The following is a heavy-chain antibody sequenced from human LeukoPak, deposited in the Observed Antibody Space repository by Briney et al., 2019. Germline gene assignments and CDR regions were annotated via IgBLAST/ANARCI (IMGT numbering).Heavy chain of an antibody. CDR2: IYPRGST. D-gene: IGHD7-27*01. J-gene: IGHJ4*02. Sequence: PSETLSLTCTVSGGSIGSGGYYWSWIRQPPGKGLEWIGYIYPRGSTYYHPSLKSRVILSLDKSANQFSLTLSSVTAADTAVYYCARFSPRAMGNYLDFWGQGTLVTVSS. CDR3: ARFSPRAMGNYLDF. V-gene: IGHV4-30-2*01. CDR1: GGSIGSGGYY.